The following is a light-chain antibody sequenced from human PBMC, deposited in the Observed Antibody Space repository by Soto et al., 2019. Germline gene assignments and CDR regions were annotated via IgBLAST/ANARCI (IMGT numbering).Light chain of an antibody. CDR3: QQYGSSGT. CDR1: QTVRNNY. V-gene: IGKV3-20*01. Sequence: EFVLTQSPGTLSLSPGERATLACRASQTVRNNYLACYQQKPGQAPGLLIYGASNRATGIPDRFSGSGSGTDFTLTISRLEPEDFAVYYCQQYGSSGTFGQGTKVDIK. J-gene: IGKJ1*01. CDR2: GAS.